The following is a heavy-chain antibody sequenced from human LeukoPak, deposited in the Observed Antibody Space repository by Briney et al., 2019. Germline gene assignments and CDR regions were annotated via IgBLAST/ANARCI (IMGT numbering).Heavy chain of an antibody. CDR2: INHSGST. Sequence: KPSETLSLTCAVYGGSFSGYYWSWIRQPPGKGLEWIGEINHSGSTNYNPSLKSRVTISVDTSKNQFSLKLSSVTAADTAVYYCARNSSSSSSAFDICGQGTMVTVSS. V-gene: IGHV4-34*01. J-gene: IGHJ3*02. D-gene: IGHD6-6*01. CDR3: ARNSSSSSSAFDI. CDR1: GGSFSGYY.